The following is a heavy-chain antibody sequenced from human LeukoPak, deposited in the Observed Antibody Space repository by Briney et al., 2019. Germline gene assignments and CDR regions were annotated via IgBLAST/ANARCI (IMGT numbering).Heavy chain of an antibody. CDR2: IYYSGST. Sequence: PSATLSLTCTVSGGSISSSSYYWGWIRQPPGKGLEWIGSIYYSGSTYYNPSLKSRVTISVDTSKNQFSLKLSSVTAADTAVYYCARQSGSVAGMSYYWGQGTLVTVSS. J-gene: IGHJ4*02. CDR3: ARQSGSVAGMSYY. D-gene: IGHD6-19*01. V-gene: IGHV4-39*01. CDR1: GGSISSSSYY.